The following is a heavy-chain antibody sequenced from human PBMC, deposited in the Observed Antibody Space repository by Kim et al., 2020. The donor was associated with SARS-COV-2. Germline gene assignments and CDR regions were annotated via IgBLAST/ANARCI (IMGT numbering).Heavy chain of an antibody. D-gene: IGHD1-26*01. V-gene: IGHV4-39*01. J-gene: IGHJ4*02. CDR3: ASPTSGSYPYMGLDY. Sequence: PSLKSRVTISVDTSKNQFSLKLSSVTAADTAVYYCASPTSGSYPYMGLDYWGQGTLVTVSS.